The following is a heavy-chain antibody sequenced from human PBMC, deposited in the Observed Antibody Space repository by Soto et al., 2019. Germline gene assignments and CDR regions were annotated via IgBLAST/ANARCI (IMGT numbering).Heavy chain of an antibody. CDR3: ARGTVGTIFGVVIRPYHWFDP. CDR2: IYYSGST. Sequence: PSETLSLTCTVSGGSISSYYWSWIRQPPGKGLEWIGYIYYSGSTNYNPSLKSRVTISVDTSKNQFSLKLSSVTAADTAVYYCARGTVGTIFGVVIRPYHWFDPWGQGTLVTVSS. J-gene: IGHJ5*02. D-gene: IGHD3-3*01. CDR1: GGSISSYY. V-gene: IGHV4-59*01.